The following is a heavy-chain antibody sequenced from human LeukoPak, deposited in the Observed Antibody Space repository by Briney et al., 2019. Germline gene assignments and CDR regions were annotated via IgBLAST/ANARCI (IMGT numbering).Heavy chain of an antibody. D-gene: IGHD6-13*01. CDR3: ARVRFSSSWYKGDAFDI. V-gene: IGHV3-30*03. Sequence: PGGSLRLSCAASGFTFSSTGMHWVRQAPGKGLEWVAVISYDGSNKYYAGSVKGRFTISRDNSKNTLYLQMNSLRAEDTAVYYCARVRFSSSWYKGDAFDIWGQGTMVTVSS. J-gene: IGHJ3*02. CDR1: GFTFSSTG. CDR2: ISYDGSNK.